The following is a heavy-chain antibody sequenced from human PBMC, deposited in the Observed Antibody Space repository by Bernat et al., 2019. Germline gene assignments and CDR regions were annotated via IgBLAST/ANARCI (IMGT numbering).Heavy chain of an antibody. V-gene: IGHV3-7*01. CDR2: IKQDGSEK. J-gene: IGHJ2*01. Sequence: EVQLVESGGGLVHPGGSLILSCAASGFTFSSYWMSWVRQAPGKGLEWVANIKQDGSEKYYVDSVKGRFTISRDNAKNSLYLQMNSLRAEDTAVYYCARVITGVRWYFDLWGRGTLVTVSS. CDR3: ARVITGVRWYFDL. D-gene: IGHD3-22*01. CDR1: GFTFSSYW.